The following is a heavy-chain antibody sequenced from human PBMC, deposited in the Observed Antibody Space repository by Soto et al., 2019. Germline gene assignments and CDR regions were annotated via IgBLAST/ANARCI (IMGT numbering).Heavy chain of an antibody. V-gene: IGHV3-53*02. Sequence: EVQLVETGGGLIQPGGSLRLSCAASGFSVGSNYMTWVRQSPGKGLEWVSLIYSNGDTDYADSVKGRFSISREHLKTTLYTQMNNLRAEDTAVDHCARNSDSSPVPEADGVWGRGTLVTVSS. CDR1: GFSVGSNY. J-gene: IGHJ4*02. CDR2: IYSNGDT. CDR3: ARNSDSSPVPEADGV. D-gene: IGHD2-8*01.